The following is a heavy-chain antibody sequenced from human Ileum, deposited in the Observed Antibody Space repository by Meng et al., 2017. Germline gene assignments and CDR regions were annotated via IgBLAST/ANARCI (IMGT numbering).Heavy chain of an antibody. CDR2: IFQTGRA. J-gene: IGHJ5*02. CDR1: GGSVSSGIW. D-gene: IGHD4-11*01. V-gene: IGHV4-4*02. Sequence: GSLRLSCGVSGGSVSSGIWWSWVRQPPGKGLEWIGEIFQTGRATYNPSLKSRVTMSVDTSKNQLSLNLISVTAADTAVYYCARAPSYSLDTWGQGTLATVSS. CDR3: ARAPSYSLDT.